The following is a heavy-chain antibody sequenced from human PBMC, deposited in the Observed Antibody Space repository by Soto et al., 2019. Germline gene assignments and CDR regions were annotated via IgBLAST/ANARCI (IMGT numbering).Heavy chain of an antibody. CDR1: GGSISSGDYY. J-gene: IGHJ5*02. Sequence: QVQLQESGPGLVKPSQTLSLTCTVSGGSISSGDYYWSWIRQPPGKGLEWIGYIYYSGGTYYNPSLNSRVTIPVATSKNQFSLKLSAVSAADTAVYYCARLVQLLQGRWFDPWGQGTLVTVSS. CDR3: ARLVQLLQGRWFDP. V-gene: IGHV4-30-4*01. D-gene: IGHD2-15*01. CDR2: IYYSGGT.